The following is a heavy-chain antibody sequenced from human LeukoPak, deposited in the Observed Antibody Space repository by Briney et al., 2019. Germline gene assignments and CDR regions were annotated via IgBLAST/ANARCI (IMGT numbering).Heavy chain of an antibody. CDR1: GGSICIYH. V-gene: IGHV4-59*01. CDR2: VFNNWGT. J-gene: IGHJ4*02. Sequence: SETLSLTCSVSGGSICIYHWSWIRQPSGKGLEWIGIVFNNWGTKHNPSLKSRVAISVDKSKNQFDLKLSSVTAAETAVYYCVVSYGGYVLDYWGQGDLVIVSS. D-gene: IGHD5-12*01. CDR3: VVSYGGYVLDY.